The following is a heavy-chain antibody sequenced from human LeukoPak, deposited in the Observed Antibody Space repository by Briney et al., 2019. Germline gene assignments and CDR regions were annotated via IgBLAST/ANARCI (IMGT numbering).Heavy chain of an antibody. D-gene: IGHD3-10*01. V-gene: IGHV4-39*01. J-gene: IGHJ4*02. Sequence: SSETLSLTCSVSSNSISSSSYLWVWVRQPPGKGLEWIGDIYSNGHISYNPSLKTRAAISVDTSKNQFSLNLSSVTAADTAVYYCARRHYGSGNIDSWGQGTLVTVSS. CDR2: IYSNGHI. CDR3: ARRHYGSGNIDS. CDR1: SNSISSSSYL.